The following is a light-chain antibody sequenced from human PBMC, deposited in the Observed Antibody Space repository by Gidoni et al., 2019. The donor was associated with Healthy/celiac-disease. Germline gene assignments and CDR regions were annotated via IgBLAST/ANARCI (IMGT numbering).Light chain of an antibody. CDR2: GNS. J-gene: IGLJ2*01. CDR1: SSNIGAGYD. Sequence: QSVLTQPPSVSWAPGQSVTISCTGSSSNIGAGYDVHWYQQLPGTAPKLLIYGNSNRPSGVPDRFSGSKSGTSASLAITGLQAEDEADYYCQSYDSSLSVCVFGGGTKLTVL. CDR3: QSYDSSLSVCV. V-gene: IGLV1-40*01.